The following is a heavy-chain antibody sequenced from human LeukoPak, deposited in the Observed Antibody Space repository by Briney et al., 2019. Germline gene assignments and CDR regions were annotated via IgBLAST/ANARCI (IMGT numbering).Heavy chain of an antibody. CDR3: AKDRRGSGSFDY. D-gene: IGHD3-10*01. CDR1: GFSFSNYG. V-gene: IGHV3-23*01. Sequence: PGGSPRLSCAASGFSFSNYGMNWVRQAPGKGLEWVSGITGHGDTTYADSVKGRFTISRDNSKNTLYLQMNSLRAEDTAVYYCAKDRRGSGSFDYWGQGTLVTVSS. J-gene: IGHJ4*02. CDR2: ITGHGDTT.